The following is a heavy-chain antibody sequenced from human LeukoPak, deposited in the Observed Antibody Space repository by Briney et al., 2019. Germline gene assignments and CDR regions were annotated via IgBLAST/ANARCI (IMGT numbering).Heavy chain of an antibody. CDR2: ISSSSYI. D-gene: IGHD7-27*01. J-gene: IGHJ3*02. Sequence: GGSLRLSCAASGFTFSSYSMNWVRQAPGKGLEWVSSISSSSYIYYADSVKGRFAISRDNAKNSLYLQMNSLRAEDTAVYYCARVNWADAFDISGQGKLVTVSS. CDR1: GFTFSSYS. CDR3: ARVNWADAFDI. V-gene: IGHV3-21*01.